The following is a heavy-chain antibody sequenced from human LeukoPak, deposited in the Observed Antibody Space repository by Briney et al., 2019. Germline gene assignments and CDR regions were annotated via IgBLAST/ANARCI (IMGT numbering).Heavy chain of an antibody. J-gene: IGHJ4*02. CDR3: AKDSPFYDSSGYSPDY. Sequence: GGSLRLSCAASGFIFNTYTMYWVRQAPGKGLEWVAFIRYDGSNKYYADSVKGRFTISRDNSKNTLYLQMNSLRAEDTAVYYCAKDSPFYDSSGYSPDYWGQGTLVTVSS. CDR1: GFIFNTYT. V-gene: IGHV3-30*02. D-gene: IGHD3-22*01. CDR2: IRYDGSNK.